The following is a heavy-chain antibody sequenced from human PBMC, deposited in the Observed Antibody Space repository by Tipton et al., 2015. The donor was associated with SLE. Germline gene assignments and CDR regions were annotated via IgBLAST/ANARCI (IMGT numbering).Heavy chain of an antibody. J-gene: IGHJ6*03. CDR1: GFTFSSYW. CDR3: ARSFGEGYYYYMDV. V-gene: IGHV3-74*01. CDR2: INSDGSST. Sequence: SLRLSCAASGFTFSSYWMHWVRQAPGKGLVWVSRINSDGSSTSYADSVKGRFTISRDNAKNTLYLQMNSLRAEDTAVYYCARSFGEGYYYYMDVWGKGTTVTVSS. D-gene: IGHD3-16*01.